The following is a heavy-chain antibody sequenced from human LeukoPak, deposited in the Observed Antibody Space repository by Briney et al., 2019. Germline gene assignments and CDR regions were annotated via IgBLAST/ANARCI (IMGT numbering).Heavy chain of an antibody. CDR1: GFTFSSYA. Sequence: GRSLRLSCAASGFTFSSYAMHWVRQAPGKGPEWVAAISYDGSNKDYADSVKGRFTISRDNSKNTLYLQMNSLRAEDTAVYYCARERWGYCSSTSCQGPSDYWGQGTLVTVSS. D-gene: IGHD2-2*01. V-gene: IGHV3-30-3*01. J-gene: IGHJ4*02. CDR3: ARERWGYCSSTSCQGPSDY. CDR2: ISYDGSNK.